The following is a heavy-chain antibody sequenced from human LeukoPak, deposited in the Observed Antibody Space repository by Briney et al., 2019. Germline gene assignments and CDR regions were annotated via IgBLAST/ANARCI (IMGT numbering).Heavy chain of an antibody. D-gene: IGHD1-14*01. CDR2: IGISSGNT. Sequence: GGSLRLSCAASGFTFSYYSMNWVRQAPGKGLEWISYIGISSGNTKYSDSVKGRFTILGDSAKNSLYLQMNSLRVEDTAVYYCARDHNHASDNWGQGTLVTVSS. V-gene: IGHV3-48*04. CDR3: ARDHNHASDN. CDR1: GFTFSYYS. J-gene: IGHJ4*02.